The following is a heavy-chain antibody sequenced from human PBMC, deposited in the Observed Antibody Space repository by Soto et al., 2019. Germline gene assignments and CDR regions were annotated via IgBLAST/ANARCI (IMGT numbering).Heavy chain of an antibody. J-gene: IGHJ6*02. D-gene: IGHD3-10*01. CDR3: ARQGFGPLHGLVDV. V-gene: IGHV4-59*08. Sequence: QVQLQESGPGLVKPSETLSLSCTVSGGSISSYYWSWVRQSPGKRMEWIGYVHHSGGSSYNPSLPSRVAISLDTSKSQFSLKVTSVTATDTAVYYCARQGFGPLHGLVDVWGQGTTVTVSS. CDR1: GGSISSYY. CDR2: VHHSGGS.